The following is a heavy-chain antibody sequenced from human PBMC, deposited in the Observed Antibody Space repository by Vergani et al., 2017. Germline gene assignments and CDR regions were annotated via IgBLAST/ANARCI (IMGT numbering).Heavy chain of an antibody. CDR1: GGTFSSYA. V-gene: IGHV1-69*01. CDR3: ARVGYCSGGSCFVGFDP. CDR2: IIPIFGTA. J-gene: IGHJ5*02. Sequence: QVQLVQSGAEVKKPGSSVKVSCKASGGTFSSYAISWVRQAPGQGLEWMGGIIPIFGTANYAQKFQGRVTITADESTSTDYMELSSLRSEDTAVYYCARVGYCSGGSCFVGFDPWGQGTLVTVSS. D-gene: IGHD2-15*01.